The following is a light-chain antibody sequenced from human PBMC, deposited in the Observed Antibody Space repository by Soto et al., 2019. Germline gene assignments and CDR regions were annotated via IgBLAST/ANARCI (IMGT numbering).Light chain of an antibody. J-gene: IGKJ1*01. Sequence: IQMTQSPSTLSASGGDTVTVTCRASQSVSGWLAWYQQKPGKAPKLLMYAASTLQSGVPSRFSGSGSGTGFTLTISSLQPEDCATYYCLQDYNYPWTFGQGTKVHIK. CDR1: QSVSGW. V-gene: IGKV1-6*01. CDR2: AAS. CDR3: LQDYNYPWT.